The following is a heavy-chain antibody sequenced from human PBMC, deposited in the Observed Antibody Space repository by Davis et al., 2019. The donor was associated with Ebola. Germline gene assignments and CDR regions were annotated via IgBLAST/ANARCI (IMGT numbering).Heavy chain of an antibody. D-gene: IGHD5-18*01. CDR2: INHSGST. J-gene: IGHJ6*02. Sequence: MPSETLSLTCTVSGGSISSGDYYWSWIRQPPGKGLEWIGEINHSGSTNYNPSLKSRVTISVDTSKNQFSLKLSSVTAADTAVYYCARGGIQLWLMDYYYYGMDVWGQGTTVTVSS. V-gene: IGHV4-39*07. CDR1: GGSISSGDYY. CDR3: ARGGIQLWLMDYYYYGMDV.